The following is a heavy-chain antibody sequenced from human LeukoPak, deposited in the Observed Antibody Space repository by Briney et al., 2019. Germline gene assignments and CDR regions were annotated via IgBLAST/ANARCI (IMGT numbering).Heavy chain of an antibody. CDR1: GFTFSRYW. CDR2: IKQDGSEK. Sequence: GGSLRLSCAASGFTFSRYWISWVRQAPGRGREWVANIKQDGSEKYYVYSVKGRFTISRDNAKNSLYLQMNSLRGEDTAVYYCARVSCTNGVCYGFDYWGQGTLVTVSS. V-gene: IGHV3-7*01. CDR3: ARVSCTNGVCYGFDY. D-gene: IGHD2-8*01. J-gene: IGHJ4*02.